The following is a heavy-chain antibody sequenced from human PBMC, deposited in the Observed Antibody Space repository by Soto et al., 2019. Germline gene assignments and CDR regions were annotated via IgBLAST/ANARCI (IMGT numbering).Heavy chain of an antibody. V-gene: IGHV4-34*01. CDR1: GGSFSSYY. CDR2: INHYGST. J-gene: IGHJ5*02. D-gene: IGHD2-2*01. Sequence: SETLSLTCAVYGGSFSSYYWSWIRQPPGKGLEWIGQINHYGSTDYNPSLKSRVTISVDTSKNHFSLRLSSVTAADTAMYYCATHYSSTSCYYTFDPWGQGTLVTVSS. CDR3: ATHYSSTSCYYTFDP.